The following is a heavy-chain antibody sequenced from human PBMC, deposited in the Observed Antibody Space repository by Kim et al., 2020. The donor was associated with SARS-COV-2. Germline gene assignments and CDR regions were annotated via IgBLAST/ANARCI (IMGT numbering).Heavy chain of an antibody. CDR1: GFTFSSYD. CDR3: ARAPVGSCRGGGCYSGAVDI. V-gene: IGHV3-13*01. D-gene: IGHD2-15*01. J-gene: IGHJ3*02. Sequence: GGSLRLSCEASGFTFSSYDMHWVRQATGKGLELVSYIGTAGDTNYADSVKGRFTVSRENVQNSLYLQMNSLRVGDTAVYYCARAPVGSCRGGGCYSGAVDIWGQGTIVIVSS. CDR2: IGTAGDT.